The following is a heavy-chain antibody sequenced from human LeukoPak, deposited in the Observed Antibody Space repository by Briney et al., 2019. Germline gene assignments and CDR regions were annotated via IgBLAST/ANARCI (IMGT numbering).Heavy chain of an antibody. D-gene: IGHD1-1*01. Sequence: PGGSLGLSCAASGFTFSSFDMHWVRHPTGQGLEWVSTIGTASDTYCPGSVEGRFTLSRDNAKNSLYLQMNSLTAGDTAVYYCARGPPRGKYYYMNVWGKGTTVTVSS. J-gene: IGHJ6*03. CDR1: GFTFSSFD. CDR2: IGTASDT. V-gene: IGHV3-13*01. CDR3: ARGPPRGKYYYMNV.